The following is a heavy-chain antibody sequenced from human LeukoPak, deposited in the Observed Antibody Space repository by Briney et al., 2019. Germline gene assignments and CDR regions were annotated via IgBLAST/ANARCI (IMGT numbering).Heavy chain of an antibody. D-gene: IGHD6-19*01. CDR3: AKTGGKIAVAVYFDY. CDR2: ISYDGSNK. Sequence: GGSLRLSCAASGFTFSSYAMHWVRQAPGKGLEWVAVISYDGSNKYYADSVKGRFTISRDNSKNTLYLQMNSLRAEDTAVYYCAKTGGKIAVAVYFDYWGQGTLVTVSS. CDR1: GFTFSSYA. J-gene: IGHJ4*02. V-gene: IGHV3-30-3*02.